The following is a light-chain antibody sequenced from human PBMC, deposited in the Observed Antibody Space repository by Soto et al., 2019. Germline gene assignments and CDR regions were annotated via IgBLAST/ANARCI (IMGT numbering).Light chain of an antibody. CDR2: DVS. CDR3: CSYAGSYPFV. J-gene: IGLJ1*01. CDR1: SSDVGGYNY. Sequence: QSALTQPRSVSGPPGQSVTISCTGTSSDVGGYNYVSWYQHHPGKAPKLMIYDVSKRPSGVPDRFSGSKSGNTASLTISGLQAEDEADYYCCSYAGSYPFVFGTGTKLTVL. V-gene: IGLV2-11*01.